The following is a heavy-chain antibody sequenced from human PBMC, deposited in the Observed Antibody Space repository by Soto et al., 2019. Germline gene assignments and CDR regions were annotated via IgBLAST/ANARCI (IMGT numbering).Heavy chain of an antibody. CDR3: AREXXXXPDY. CDR1: GYTFTSXD. V-gene: IGHV1-8*01. CDR2: MNPNSGNT. J-gene: IGHJ4*02. Sequence: QVQLVQSGAEVKKPGASVKVSCKASGYTFTSXDIXXXRQAXGQGLEWMGWMNPNSGNTGYAQKFQGRVTXXXXXXXXXXXXXXXXXXXXXXXXXXCAREXXXXPDYWGQGTLVTVSS.